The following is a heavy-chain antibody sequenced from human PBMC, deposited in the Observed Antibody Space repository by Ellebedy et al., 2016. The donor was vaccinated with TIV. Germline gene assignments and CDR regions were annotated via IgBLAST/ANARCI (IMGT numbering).Heavy chain of an antibody. Sequence: GESLKISCAASGFTFSNYDIHWVRQATGKGLEWVSGIGTAGDTYYAGSVKGRFTFSRENAKNSLYLQMNNLRAEDTAVYYCTRATAGFDYWGQGTLVTVSS. CDR1: GFTFSNYD. D-gene: IGHD3-10*01. CDR2: IGTAGDT. V-gene: IGHV3-13*01. CDR3: TRATAGFDY. J-gene: IGHJ4*02.